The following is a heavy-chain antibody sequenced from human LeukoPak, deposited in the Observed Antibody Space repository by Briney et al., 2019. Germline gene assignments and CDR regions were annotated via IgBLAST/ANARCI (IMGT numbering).Heavy chain of an antibody. CDR1: GGSFSGYY. Sequence: SETLSLTCAVNGGSFSGYYWSWIRQPPGKGLEWIGEINHSGSTNYNPSLKSRVTISVDTSKNQFSLKLSSVTAADTAVYYCARARYDSSGYYMFPPFDYWGQGTLVTVSS. J-gene: IGHJ4*02. V-gene: IGHV4-34*01. CDR2: INHSGST. CDR3: ARARYDSSGYYMFPPFDY. D-gene: IGHD3-22*01.